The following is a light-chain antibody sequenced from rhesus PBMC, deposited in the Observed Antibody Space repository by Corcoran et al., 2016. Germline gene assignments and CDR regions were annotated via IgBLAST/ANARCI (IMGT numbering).Light chain of an antibody. CDR3: HQYSSGLT. CDR1: QSISTW. Sequence: DIQMTQSPSSLSASVGDTVTITCRASQSISTWLAWYQQKPGKSPNLLIYKASTLQSGVPSRFSGSGSGTDFTFTITSLQSEDFATYYCHQYSSGLTFGPGTKLDFK. V-gene: IGKV1-22*01. J-gene: IGKJ3*01. CDR2: KAS.